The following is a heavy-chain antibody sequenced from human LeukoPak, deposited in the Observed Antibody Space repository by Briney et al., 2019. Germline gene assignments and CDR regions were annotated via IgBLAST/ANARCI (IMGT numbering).Heavy chain of an antibody. V-gene: IGHV3-53*01. J-gene: IGHJ4*02. CDR2: IYSGGST. D-gene: IGHD5-24*01. CDR1: GFTVSSNY. Sequence: GGSLRLSCAASGFTVSSNYMSWVRQAPGKGLEWVSVIYSGGSTYYADSVKGRFTISRDNSKNTLYLQMNSLRAEDTAVYYCAREGDGYNGSFDHWGQGTLVTVSS. CDR3: AREGDGYNGSFDH.